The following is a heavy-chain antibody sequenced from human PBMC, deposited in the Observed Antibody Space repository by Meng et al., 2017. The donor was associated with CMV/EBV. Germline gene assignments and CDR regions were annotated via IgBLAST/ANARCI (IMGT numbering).Heavy chain of an antibody. J-gene: IGHJ4*02. V-gene: IGHV2-5*02. CDR1: GFSLSTSGVG. Sequence: QITLKESGPSLVKPTQTLTLTCTFSGFSLSTSGVGVGWIRQPPGKALEWLALIYWDDDKRYSPSLKSRLTITKDTSKNQVVLTMTNMDPVDTATYYCARIAAAGRFDYWGQGTLVTISS. CDR3: ARIAAAGRFDY. D-gene: IGHD6-13*01. CDR2: IYWDDDK.